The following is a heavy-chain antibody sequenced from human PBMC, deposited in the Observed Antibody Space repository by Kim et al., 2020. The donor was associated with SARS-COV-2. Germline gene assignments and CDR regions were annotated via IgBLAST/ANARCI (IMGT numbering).Heavy chain of an antibody. Sequence: GGSLRLSCAASGFTFSSYAMSWVRQAPGKGLEWVSAISGSGGSTYYADSVKGRFTISRDNSKNTLYLQMNSLRAEDTAVYYCAKALRQLPINYYYYGMDVWGQGTTVTVSS. CDR1: GFTFSSYA. J-gene: IGHJ6*02. CDR2: ISGSGGST. V-gene: IGHV3-23*01. D-gene: IGHD2-2*01. CDR3: AKALRQLPINYYYYGMDV.